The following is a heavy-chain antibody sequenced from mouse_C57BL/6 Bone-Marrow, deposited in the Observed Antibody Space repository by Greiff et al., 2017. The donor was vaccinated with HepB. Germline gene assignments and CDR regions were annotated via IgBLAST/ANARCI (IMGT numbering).Heavy chain of an antibody. Sequence: QVQLQQPGAELVKPGASVKMSCKASGYTFTSYWITCVKQRPGQGLEWIGDIYPGSGSTNYNEKFKSKATLTVDTSSSTAYMQLSSLTSEDSAVYYCAREDYDGDYYAMDYWGQGTSVTVSS. CDR1: GYTFTSYW. CDR3: AREDYDGDYYAMDY. CDR2: IYPGSGST. V-gene: IGHV1-55*01. D-gene: IGHD2-4*01. J-gene: IGHJ4*01.